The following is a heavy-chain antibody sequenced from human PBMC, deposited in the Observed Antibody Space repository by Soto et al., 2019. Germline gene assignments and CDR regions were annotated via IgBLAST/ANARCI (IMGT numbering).Heavy chain of an antibody. CDR3: AKTVVAATNWFDP. CDR1: GDSISSGGYS. J-gene: IGHJ5*02. D-gene: IGHD2-15*01. V-gene: IGHV4-31*03. Sequence: QVQLQESGPGLVKPSQTLSLTCTVSGDSISSGGYSWTWIRQPPGEGLEWIGHIHHSGSTYYNPSLKRRLTISIDASKNHFSLHLSSVTVADTAVYYCAKTVVAATNWFDPWGQGTLVTVSS. CDR2: IHHSGST.